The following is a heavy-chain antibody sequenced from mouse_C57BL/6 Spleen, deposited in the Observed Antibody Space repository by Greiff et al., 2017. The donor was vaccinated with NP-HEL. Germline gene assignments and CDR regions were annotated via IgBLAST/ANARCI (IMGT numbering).Heavy chain of an antibody. D-gene: IGHD1-1*01. CDR2: ISSGGSYT. CDR1: GFTFSSYG. J-gene: IGHJ2*01. V-gene: IGHV5-6*01. CDR3: ARNTRSSYFDY. Sequence: EVKLVESGGDLVKPGGSLKLSCAASGFTFSSYGMSWVRQTPDKRLEWVATISSGGSYTYYPDSVKGRFTISRDNAKNTLYLQMSSLKSEDTAMYYCARNTRSSYFDYWGQGTTLTVSS.